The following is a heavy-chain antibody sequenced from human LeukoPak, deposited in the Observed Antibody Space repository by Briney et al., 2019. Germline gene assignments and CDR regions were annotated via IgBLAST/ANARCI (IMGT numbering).Heavy chain of an antibody. V-gene: IGHV4-59*08. CDR1: GGSISSYY. Sequence: SETRSLTCTVSGGSISSYYWSWIRQPPGKGLEWIGYIYYSGSTNYNPSLKSRVTISVDTSKNQFSLKLSSVTAADTAVYYCAGRPAATTHYYYGMDVWGQGTTVTVSS. CDR3: AGRPAATTHYYYGMDV. D-gene: IGHD2-2*01. J-gene: IGHJ6*02. CDR2: IYYSGST.